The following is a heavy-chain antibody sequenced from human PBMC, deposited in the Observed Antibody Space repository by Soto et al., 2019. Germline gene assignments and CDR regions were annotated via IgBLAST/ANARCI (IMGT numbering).Heavy chain of an antibody. Sequence: GGSLRLFCAASGSTFLSYSMALGPPAPGEGLEWVSGISNSGNSKYYADSVKGRFTISRDNSKNTLYLQMNSLGVEDTALYFCAKLNSRTILKGSGFDSWGQGTLVTVSS. D-gene: IGHD3-3*01. CDR1: GSTFLSYS. CDR2: ISNSGNSK. CDR3: AKLNSRTILKGSGFDS. V-gene: IGHV3-23*01. J-gene: IGHJ5*01.